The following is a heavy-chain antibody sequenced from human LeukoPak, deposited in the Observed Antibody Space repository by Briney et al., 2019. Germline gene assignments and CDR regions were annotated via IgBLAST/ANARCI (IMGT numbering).Heavy chain of an antibody. CDR1: GFSFSSYS. Sequence: GGSLRLSCAASGFSFSSYSMNWVRQAPGKGLEWVSGINWNSGSIGYADSVKGRFTISRDNAKNSLYLQMNSLRAEDTALYYCAKANGADAFDIWGQGTMVTVSS. J-gene: IGHJ3*02. CDR3: AKANGADAFDI. V-gene: IGHV3-9*01. CDR2: INWNSGSI. D-gene: IGHD5-24*01.